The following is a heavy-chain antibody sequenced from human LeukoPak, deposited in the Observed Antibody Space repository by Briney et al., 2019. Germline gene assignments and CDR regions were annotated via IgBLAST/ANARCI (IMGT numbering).Heavy chain of an antibody. V-gene: IGHV1-2*02. CDR1: GYIFTVNY. J-gene: IGHJ6*03. Sequence: ASVKVSCKASGYIFTVNYMHWVRQAPGQGLEWMGWINPNSGGTNYAEKFQGRVSMTRDTSLSTAYMELSRLISDDTAVYYCARGHSIEPYYYYYYMDVWGKGTTVTVSS. D-gene: IGHD4-11*01. CDR2: INPNSGGT. CDR3: ARGHSIEPYYYYYYMDV.